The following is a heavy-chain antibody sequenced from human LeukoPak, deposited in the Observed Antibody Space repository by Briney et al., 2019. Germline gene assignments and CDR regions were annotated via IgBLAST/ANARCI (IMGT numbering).Heavy chain of an antibody. V-gene: IGHV4-4*07. CDR2: IYTSGST. Sequence: SETLSLTCTVSGGSISGYYWSWIRQPAGKGLEWIGRIYTSGSTNYNPSLKSRVTMSVDTSKNQFSLKLSSVTAADTAVYYCARDQGLYTMVRGTREGLNWFDPWGQGTLVTVSS. CDR1: GGSISGYY. J-gene: IGHJ5*02. CDR3: ARDQGLYTMVRGTREGLNWFDP. D-gene: IGHD3-10*01.